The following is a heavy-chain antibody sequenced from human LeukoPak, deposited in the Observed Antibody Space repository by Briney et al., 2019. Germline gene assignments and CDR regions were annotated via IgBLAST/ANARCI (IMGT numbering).Heavy chain of an antibody. CDR1: GCSFGNNGFA. D-gene: IGHD3-22*01. J-gene: IGHJ4*02. V-gene: IGHV4-39*01. CDR3: GGHEQENSYDCNGSLDFDY. CDR2: IYYSGST. Sequence: PSETLSLTCTTSGCSFGNNGFAWGWIRQPPGKGLEWIGSIYYSGSTYYNPSLKSRVTISVDTSKNQFFLKLSSVTAVDTAVYYLGGHEQENSYDCNGSLDFDYWGQGTLVTVSS.